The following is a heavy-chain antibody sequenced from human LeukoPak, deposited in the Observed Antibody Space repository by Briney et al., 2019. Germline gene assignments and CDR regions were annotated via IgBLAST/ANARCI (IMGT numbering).Heavy chain of an antibody. Sequence: TSQTLSLTCTVSGGSISSGGYYWSWIRQHPGKGLEWIGYIYYSGSTYYNPSLKSRVTISVDTSKNQFSLKLSSVTAADTAAYYCARFYGSGSPDYWGQGTLVTVSS. CDR2: IYYSGST. V-gene: IGHV4-31*03. CDR3: ARFYGSGSPDY. CDR1: GGSISSGGYY. J-gene: IGHJ4*02. D-gene: IGHD3-10*01.